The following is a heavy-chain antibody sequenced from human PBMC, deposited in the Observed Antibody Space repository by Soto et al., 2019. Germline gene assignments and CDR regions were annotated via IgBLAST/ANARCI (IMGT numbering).Heavy chain of an antibody. Sequence: QPGGSLRLSCAASGFTFSSYAMSWVRQAPGKGLEWVSAISGSGGSTYYADSVKGRFTISRDNSKNTLYLQMNSLRAEDTAVYYCAKPIGYSSGLEAGYYYYMDVWGKGTTVTVSS. CDR1: GFTFSSYA. J-gene: IGHJ6*03. CDR2: ISGSGGST. V-gene: IGHV3-23*01. CDR3: AKPIGYSSGLEAGYYYYMDV. D-gene: IGHD6-19*01.